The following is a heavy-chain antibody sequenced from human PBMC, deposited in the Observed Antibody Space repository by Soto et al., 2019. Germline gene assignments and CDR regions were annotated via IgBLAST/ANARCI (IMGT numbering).Heavy chain of an antibody. Sequence: QVQLVQSGAEVKKPGASVKVSCKASGYTFTSYGISWVRQAPGQGLEWMGWISAYNGNTNYAQKLQGRVTMTTDTAPSTAYRELSTLGSDDTAVYYCARVGWELLEYYGMDVWGQGTTVTVSS. D-gene: IGHD1-26*01. CDR1: GYTFTSYG. V-gene: IGHV1-18*01. CDR2: ISAYNGNT. J-gene: IGHJ6*02. CDR3: ARVGWELLEYYGMDV.